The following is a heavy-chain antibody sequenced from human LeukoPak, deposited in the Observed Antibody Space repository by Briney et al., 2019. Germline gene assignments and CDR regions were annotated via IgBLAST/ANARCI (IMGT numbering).Heavy chain of an antibody. D-gene: IGHD6-19*01. Sequence: GGSLRLSCAASGFTFSSYAMHWVRQAPGKGLEWVAVISYDGSNKYYADSVKGRFTISRDNSKNTLYLQMNSLRAEDTAVYYCAKTAVAGTSVYFDYWGQGTLVTVSS. CDR3: AKTAVAGTSVYFDY. V-gene: IGHV3-30*04. CDR1: GFTFSSYA. CDR2: ISYDGSNK. J-gene: IGHJ4*02.